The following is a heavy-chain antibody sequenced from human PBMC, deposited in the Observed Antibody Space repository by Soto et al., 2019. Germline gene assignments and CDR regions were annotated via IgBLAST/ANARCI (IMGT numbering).Heavy chain of an antibody. V-gene: IGHV4-4*07. D-gene: IGHD3-3*01. CDR2: IYSSGST. Sequence: SETLSLTCTVTGGTISGYYWTWIRQSAGGGLEWIGRIYSSGSTNYNPSLKSRVTITLDTSMNHFSLRLSSVTAADTAVYYCARGQRFSDWFDPWGQGTLVTVSS. CDR1: GGTISGYY. CDR3: ARGQRFSDWFDP. J-gene: IGHJ5*02.